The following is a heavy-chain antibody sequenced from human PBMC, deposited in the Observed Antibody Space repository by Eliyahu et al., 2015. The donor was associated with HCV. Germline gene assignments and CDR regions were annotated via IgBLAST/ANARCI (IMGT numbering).Heavy chain of an antibody. D-gene: IGHD6-19*01. V-gene: IGHV4-39*07. J-gene: IGHJ4*02. CDR1: GGSISSSSXY. CDR3: ARDLRAVARFDY. CDR2: IYYSGST. Sequence: QLQLQESGPGLVKPSETLSLTCXVXGGSISSSSXYWGWIRQPPGKGLEGIGSIYYSGSTYYNPSLKSRVTISVDTSKNQFSLKLSSVTAADTAVYYCARDLRAVARFDYWGQGTLVTVSS.